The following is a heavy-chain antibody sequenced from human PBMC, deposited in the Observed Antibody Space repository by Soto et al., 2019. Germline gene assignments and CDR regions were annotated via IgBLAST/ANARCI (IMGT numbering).Heavy chain of an antibody. Sequence: QVQLVQSGAEVRKPGASVTISCKTSGYTFAMHYIHWVRQAPGQGLEWMGMINPNDGSTNYVQRFQGRVTMIRDTSTRPVFLNMSRLTSDDTAVFFCAREDGGGGRRHDFWGQGTLITVSS. J-gene: IGHJ4*02. D-gene: IGHD2-15*01. CDR3: AREDGGGGRRHDF. V-gene: IGHV1-46*01. CDR1: GYTFAMHY. CDR2: INPNDGST.